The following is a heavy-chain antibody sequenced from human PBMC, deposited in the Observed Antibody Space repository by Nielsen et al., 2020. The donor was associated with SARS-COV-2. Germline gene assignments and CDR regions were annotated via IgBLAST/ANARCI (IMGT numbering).Heavy chain of an antibody. Sequence: ASVKVSCKASGYTFAIYGISWVRQAPGQGLEWMGWISAYNGNTNYAQKLQGRVTMTTDTSTSTAYMELRSLRSDDTAVYYCAESVYYYGSGSFLMDVWGQGTTVTVSS. CDR2: ISAYNGNT. CDR3: AESVYYYGSGSFLMDV. J-gene: IGHJ6*02. D-gene: IGHD3-10*01. V-gene: IGHV1-18*01. CDR1: GYTFAIYG.